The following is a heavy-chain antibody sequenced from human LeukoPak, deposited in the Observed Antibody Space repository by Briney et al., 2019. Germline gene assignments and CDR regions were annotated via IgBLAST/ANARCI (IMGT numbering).Heavy chain of an antibody. CDR1: GFTFSDYN. Sequence: PGGSLRLSCAASGFTFSDYNMNWVRQAPGKGLEWVSYITGSGSTIFYADSVKGRFTISRDNSKNTLYLQMNSLRAEDTAVYYCAKVEDLGYCSGGSCYGWFDPWGQGTLVTVSS. CDR3: AKVEDLGYCSGGSCYGWFDP. J-gene: IGHJ5*02. D-gene: IGHD2-15*01. CDR2: ITGSGSTI. V-gene: IGHV3-48*01.